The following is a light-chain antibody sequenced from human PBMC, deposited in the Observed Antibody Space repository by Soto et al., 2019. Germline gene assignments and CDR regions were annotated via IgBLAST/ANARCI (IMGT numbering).Light chain of an antibody. Sequence: EIVLTQSPRTLSLSPGERATLSCRASQSVSSSYLAWYQQKPGQAPRLLIYGASSRATGIPDRFSGSGSGTDFTLTISRLEPEDFAMYYCQQYGRSPLVTFGQGTRLEIK. J-gene: IGKJ5*01. CDR2: GAS. CDR1: QSVSSSY. CDR3: QQYGRSPLVT. V-gene: IGKV3-20*01.